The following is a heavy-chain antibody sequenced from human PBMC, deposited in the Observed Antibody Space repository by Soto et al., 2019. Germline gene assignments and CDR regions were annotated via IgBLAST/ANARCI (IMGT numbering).Heavy chain of an antibody. Sequence: QVQLVQSGAEVKKPGASVKVSCKASGYTFTSYGISWVRQDPGQGLEWMGWISAYNGNTNYAQKLQGRVTMTTDTSTSTAYMELRSLRSDDTAGYYCARDSHGSQWELHPFDYWGQGTLVTVSS. CDR3: ARDSHGSQWELHPFDY. D-gene: IGHD1-26*01. CDR2: ISAYNGNT. CDR1: GYTFTSYG. J-gene: IGHJ4*02. V-gene: IGHV1-18*04.